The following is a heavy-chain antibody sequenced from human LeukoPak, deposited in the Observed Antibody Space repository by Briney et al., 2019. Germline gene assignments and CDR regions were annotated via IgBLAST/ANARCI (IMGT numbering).Heavy chain of an antibody. CDR3: AKDGGRIPDAFDI. V-gene: IGHV3-30*04. CDR2: ISSDGRSK. Sequence: PGGSLRLSCAASGFTFSSYSMHWVRQAPGKGLEWVAVISSDGRSKYYADSVKGRFTISRDISENTLYLQMNSLRAEDTAVYYCAKDGGRIPDAFDIWGQGTMVTVSS. D-gene: IGHD3-16*01. J-gene: IGHJ3*02. CDR1: GFTFSSYS.